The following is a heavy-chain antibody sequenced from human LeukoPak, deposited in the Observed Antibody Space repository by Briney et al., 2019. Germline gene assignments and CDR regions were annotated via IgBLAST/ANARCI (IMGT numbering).Heavy chain of an antibody. Sequence: ASVKVSCKASGYTFTGYYMHWVRQAPGQGLEWMGWINPNSGGTNYAQKFQGRVTMTRDTSISTAYMELSRLRSDDTAVYYCARVIDCSSTRCYNDAFDIWGQGTMVTVSS. D-gene: IGHD2-2*02. V-gene: IGHV1-2*02. J-gene: IGHJ3*02. CDR1: GYTFTGYY. CDR2: INPNSGGT. CDR3: ARVIDCSSTRCYNDAFDI.